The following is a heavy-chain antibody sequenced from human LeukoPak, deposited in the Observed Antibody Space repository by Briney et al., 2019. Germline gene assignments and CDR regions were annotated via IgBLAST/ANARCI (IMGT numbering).Heavy chain of an antibody. J-gene: IGHJ4*02. CDR1: GGSFSGYY. CDR3: ARALRNCTNGVCSYFDY. Sequence: SETLSLTCAVYGGSFSGYYWSWIRQPPGKGLEWIGEINHSGSTNYNPSLKSRVTISVDTSKNQFSLKLSSVTAADTAVYYCARALRNCTNGVCSYFDYWGQGTLATVSS. V-gene: IGHV4-34*01. D-gene: IGHD2-8*01. CDR2: INHSGST.